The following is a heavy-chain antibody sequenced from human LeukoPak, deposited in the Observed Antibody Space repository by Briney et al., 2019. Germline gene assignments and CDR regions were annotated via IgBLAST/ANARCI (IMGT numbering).Heavy chain of an antibody. Sequence: ASVKVSCKASGDTFTCYYLHWVRQAPAQGLEWLGWINPKSGGTNYAQRFQARVTMTWDTSISTAYMELSSLRSDDAAVYYCAGSSSSGFKDYWAQGTLVTVSS. J-gene: IGHJ4*02. D-gene: IGHD3-22*01. CDR2: INPKSGGT. V-gene: IGHV1-2*02. CDR1: GDTFTCYY. CDR3: AGSSSSGFKDY.